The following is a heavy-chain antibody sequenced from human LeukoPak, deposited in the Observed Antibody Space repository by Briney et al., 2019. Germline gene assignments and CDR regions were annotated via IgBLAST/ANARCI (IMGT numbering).Heavy chain of an antibody. CDR1: GFTFSSYAM. V-gene: IGHV4-4*02. CDR2: ISLSGLT. CDR3: SRENGAFSPFGF. D-gene: IGHD2-8*01. Sequence: GSLRLSCAASGFTFSSYAMSWVRQPPGQGLEWIGEISLSGLTNYSPSLNSRVTMSLDKPKNQLSLNLSSVTAADTAVYYCSRENGAFSPFGFWGQGTLVTVPS. J-gene: IGHJ4*02.